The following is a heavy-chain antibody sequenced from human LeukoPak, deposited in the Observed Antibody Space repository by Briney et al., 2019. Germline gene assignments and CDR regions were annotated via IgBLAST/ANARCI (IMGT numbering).Heavy chain of an antibody. V-gene: IGHV3-33*03. CDR3: SRFLYHTTGYHYFDS. J-gene: IGHJ4*02. CDR2: IWYDGSNK. CDR1: GSTFSSNG. D-gene: IGHD3-22*01. Sequence: GGSLRLSCAASGSTFSSNGMRWVRQAPGKGLEWVALIWYDGSNKFYADSVKGRFTISRDNAQNSLYLQMSSLGAEGTALYFCSRFLYHTTGYHYFDSWGQGTLVTVSS.